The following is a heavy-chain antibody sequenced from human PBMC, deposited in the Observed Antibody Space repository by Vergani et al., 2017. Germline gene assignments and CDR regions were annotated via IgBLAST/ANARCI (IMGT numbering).Heavy chain of an antibody. Sequence: QVQLQESGPGLVKPSETLSLTCTVSGGSISSYYWSWIRQPPGKGPEWIGYIYYSGSTNYNPSLKSRVTISVDTSKNQFSLKLSSVTAADTAVYYCARYYDFWCGSEADAFDIWGQGTMVTVSS. D-gene: IGHD3-3*01. CDR1: GGSISSYY. CDR2: IYYSGST. CDR3: ARYYDFWCGSEADAFDI. V-gene: IGHV4-59*01. J-gene: IGHJ3*02.